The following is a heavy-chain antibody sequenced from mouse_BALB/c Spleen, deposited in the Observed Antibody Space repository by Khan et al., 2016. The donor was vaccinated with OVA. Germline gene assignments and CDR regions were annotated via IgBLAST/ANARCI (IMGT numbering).Heavy chain of an antibody. CDR2: INPSTGYT. D-gene: IGHD1-1*01. Sequence: QVRLQQSGAELAKHGASVKMSCKASGYTFTSYWMHWVKQRPGQGLEWIGYINPSTGYTEYNQRFKDKATLTEDKSSSTAYMQLSSLTSEESAVYYCANHGSSSAWLTYWGQGTLVTVSA. CDR3: ANHGSSSAWLTY. CDR1: GYTFTSYW. V-gene: IGHV1-7*01. J-gene: IGHJ3*01.